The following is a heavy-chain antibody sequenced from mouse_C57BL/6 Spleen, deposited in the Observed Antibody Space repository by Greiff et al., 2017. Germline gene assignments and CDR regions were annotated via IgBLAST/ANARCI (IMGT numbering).Heavy chain of an antibody. V-gene: IGHV1-69*01. Sequence: QVQLQQPGAELVMPGASVKLSCKASGYTFTSYWMHWVKQRPGQGLEWIGEIDPSDSYTNYNQKFKGKSTLTVDKSSSTAYMQLSSLTSEDSAVYYCAMWLPAWFADWGQGTLVTVSA. J-gene: IGHJ3*01. CDR1: GYTFTSYW. D-gene: IGHD2-2*01. CDR3: AMWLPAWFAD. CDR2: IDPSDSYT.